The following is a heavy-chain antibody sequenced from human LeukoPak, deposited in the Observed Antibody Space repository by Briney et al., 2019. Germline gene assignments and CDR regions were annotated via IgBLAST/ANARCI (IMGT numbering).Heavy chain of an antibody. J-gene: IGHJ6*03. CDR2: FDPEDGET. CDR1: GYTLTELS. CDR3: ATLPSAAIPGYYYYYMDV. V-gene: IGHV1-24*01. Sequence: ASVKVSFKVSGYTLTELSMHWVRQAPGKGLEWMGGFDPEDGETIYAQKFQGRVTMTEDASTDTAYMELSSLRSEDTAVYYCATLPSAAIPGYYYYYMDVWGKGTTVTVSS. D-gene: IGHD2-2*02.